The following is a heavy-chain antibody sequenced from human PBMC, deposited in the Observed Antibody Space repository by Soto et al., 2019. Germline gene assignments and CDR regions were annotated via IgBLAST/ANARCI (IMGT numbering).Heavy chain of an antibody. Sequence: GGSLRLSCAASGFTFSSDWMGWVRQAPGKGLEWVANIKQDGSEKHYVDSVKGRFTISRDNAKNSLYLQMNSLRAEDTAVYYCAKPLRQWLVRGAFDYWGQGTLVTVSS. CDR1: GFTFSSDW. J-gene: IGHJ4*02. V-gene: IGHV3-7*03. CDR2: IKQDGSEK. D-gene: IGHD6-19*01. CDR3: AKPLRQWLVRGAFDY.